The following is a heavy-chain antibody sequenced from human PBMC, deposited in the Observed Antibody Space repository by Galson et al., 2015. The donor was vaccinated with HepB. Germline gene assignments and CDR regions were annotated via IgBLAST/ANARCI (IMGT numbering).Heavy chain of an antibody. Sequence: SLRLSCAVSGFTFSYYWMSWVRQAPGKGLEWVANIKEDGTVKFHVDSVKGRFTISRDNAKNSLYLQMNSLRVDDTAVYFCVRDDWGPAGLWGRGSLVTASS. D-gene: IGHD7-27*01. V-gene: IGHV3-7*01. CDR2: IKEDGTVK. J-gene: IGHJ2*01. CDR3: VRDDWGPAGL. CDR1: GFTFSYYW.